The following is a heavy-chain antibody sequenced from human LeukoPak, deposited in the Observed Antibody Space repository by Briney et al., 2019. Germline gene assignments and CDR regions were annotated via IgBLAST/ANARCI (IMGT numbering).Heavy chain of an antibody. D-gene: IGHD3-22*01. J-gene: IGHJ3*02. Sequence: GGSLRLSCAASGFTFSDYYMSWLRQAPGKGLEWVSYISSSGSTIYYADSVKGRFTISRDNAKNSLYLQMNSLRAEDTAVYYCARDHYDSSGYYDAFDIWGQGTMVTVSS. CDR2: ISSSGSTI. V-gene: IGHV3-11*01. CDR1: GFTFSDYY. CDR3: ARDHYDSSGYYDAFDI.